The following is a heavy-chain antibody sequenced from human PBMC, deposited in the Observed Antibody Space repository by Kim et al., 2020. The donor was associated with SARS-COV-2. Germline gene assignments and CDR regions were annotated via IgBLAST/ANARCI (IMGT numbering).Heavy chain of an antibody. CDR3: AREPIVVVPAAMGIDYYYYYGMDV. V-gene: IGHV3-7*03. D-gene: IGHD2-2*01. CDR2: IKQDGSEK. Sequence: GGSLRLSCAASGFTFSSYWMSWVRQAPGKGLEWVANIKQDGSEKYYVDSVKGRFTISRDNAKNSLYLQMNSLRAEDTAVYYCAREPIVVVPAAMGIDYYYYYGMDVWGQGTTVTVSS. J-gene: IGHJ6*02. CDR1: GFTFSSYW.